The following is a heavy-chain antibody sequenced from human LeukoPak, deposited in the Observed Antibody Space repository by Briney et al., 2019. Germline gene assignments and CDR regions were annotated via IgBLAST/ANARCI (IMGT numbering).Heavy chain of an antibody. CDR3: ARSPGSPYYDGSGYYSDY. V-gene: IGHV5-51*01. CDR1: GYNFANYW. J-gene: IGHJ4*02. Sequence: PGESLKISCKGSGYNFANYWIGWVRQMPGKGLEWMGIIYPGDSDTRFSPSFQGQVTISADKSISTAYLQWSSLKASDTAMYYCARSPGSPYYDGSGYYSDYWGQGTLVTVSS. CDR2: IYPGDSDT. D-gene: IGHD3-22*01.